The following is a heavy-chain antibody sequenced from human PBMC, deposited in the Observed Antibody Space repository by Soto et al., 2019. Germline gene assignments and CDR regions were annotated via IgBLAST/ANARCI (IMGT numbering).Heavy chain of an antibody. CDR1: GFTFSSYS. CDR3: ARSSGGSGKLWNYYGMDV. J-gene: IGHJ6*02. V-gene: IGHV3-21*06. Sequence: EVPLVESGGGLVKPGGSLRLSFAASGFTFSSYSMNWVRQAPGKGLEWVSSISSGSSYIYYADSVKGRFTISRDNARNSLYLQMNRLRAEDKAVYYCARSSGGSGKLWNYYGMDVWGQGTTVTVSS. CDR2: ISSGSSYI. D-gene: IGHD3-10*01.